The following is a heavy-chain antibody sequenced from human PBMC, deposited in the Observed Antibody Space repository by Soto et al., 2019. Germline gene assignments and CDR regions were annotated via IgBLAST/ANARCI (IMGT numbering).Heavy chain of an antibody. CDR3: AKPEEVGFGEFRFAFDI. CDR1: GFTFSSYG. Sequence: PGGSLRLSCAASGFTFSSYGMHWVRQAPGKGLEWVAVISYDGSNKYYADSVKGRFTISRDNSKNTLYLQMNSLRAEDTAVYYCAKPEEVGFGEFRFAFDIWGQGTMVTVS. J-gene: IGHJ3*02. CDR2: ISYDGSNK. D-gene: IGHD3-10*01. V-gene: IGHV3-30*18.